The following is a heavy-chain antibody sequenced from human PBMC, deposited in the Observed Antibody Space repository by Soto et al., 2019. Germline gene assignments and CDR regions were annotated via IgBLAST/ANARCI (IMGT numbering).Heavy chain of an antibody. J-gene: IGHJ4*02. CDR3: AREPRYCTNGVCYYFDY. CDR1: GFTFSSYS. CDR2: ISSSSSTI. D-gene: IGHD2-8*01. V-gene: IGHV3-48*01. Sequence: AGGSLRLSCAASGFTFSSYSMNWVRQAPGKGLEWVSYISSSSSTIYYADSVKGRFTISRDNAKNSLYLQMNSLRAEDTAVYYCAREPRYCTNGVCYYFDYWGQGTLVTVSS.